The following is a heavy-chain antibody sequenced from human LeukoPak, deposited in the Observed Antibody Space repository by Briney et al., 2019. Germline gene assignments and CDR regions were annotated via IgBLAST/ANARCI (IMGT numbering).Heavy chain of an antibody. Sequence: GGSLILSCAGSGFTFSNYNMNWVRQAPGKGLEWVSSISRSSTYIYYADSVKGRFTISRDNAKNSVHLQMNSLRVEDKAVYYCARETDYADYYFASWGQGTLVTVSS. CDR2: ISRSSTYI. V-gene: IGHV3-21*01. CDR3: ARETDYADYYFAS. J-gene: IGHJ4*02. CDR1: GFTFSNYN. D-gene: IGHD4-17*01.